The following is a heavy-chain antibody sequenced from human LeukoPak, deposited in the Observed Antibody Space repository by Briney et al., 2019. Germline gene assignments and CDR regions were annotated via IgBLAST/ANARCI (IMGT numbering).Heavy chain of an antibody. CDR1: GFTFSRYW. CDR3: ARDEGYSRAWYSGWLDP. D-gene: IGHD6-19*01. CDR2: IKKEGSEK. Sequence: GGSLRLSCAASGFTFSRYWMSWARQAPGKGPEQVANIKKEGSEKYYVDSVKGRFHLSRDNAKNSAYLQMNSLRADDTAVYYCARDEGYSRAWYSGWLDPWGQGTLVTVSS. J-gene: IGHJ5*02. V-gene: IGHV3-7*01.